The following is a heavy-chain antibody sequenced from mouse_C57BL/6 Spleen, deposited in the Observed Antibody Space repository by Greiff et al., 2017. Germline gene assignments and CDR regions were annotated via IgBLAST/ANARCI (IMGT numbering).Heavy chain of an antibody. J-gene: IGHJ3*01. CDR3: TSVGDSSQAWFAY. V-gene: IGHV5-6*01. CDR2: ISSGGSYT. CDR1: GFTFSSYG. D-gene: IGHD1-1*01. Sequence: EVQLQESGGDLVKPGGSLTLSCAASGFTFSSYGMSWVRQTPDKRLEWVATISSGGSYTYYPDSVKGRFTISGDNAKNTLYLQMSSLKSEDTAMYYCTSVGDSSQAWFAYWGQGTLVTVSA.